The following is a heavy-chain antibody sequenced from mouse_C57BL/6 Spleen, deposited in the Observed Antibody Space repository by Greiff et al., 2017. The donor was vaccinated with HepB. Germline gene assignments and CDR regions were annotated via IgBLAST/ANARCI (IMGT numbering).Heavy chain of an antibody. CDR3: AKLTGTYGGLDY. CDR1: GYAFSSSW. CDR2: IYPGDGDT. V-gene: IGHV1-82*01. D-gene: IGHD4-1*01. Sequence: VQLKESGPELVKPGASVKISCKASGYAFSSSWMNWVKQRPGKGLEWIGRIYPGDGDTNYNGKFKGKATLTADKSSSTAYMQLSSLTSEDSAVYFCAKLTGTYGGLDYWGQGTTLTVSS. J-gene: IGHJ2*01.